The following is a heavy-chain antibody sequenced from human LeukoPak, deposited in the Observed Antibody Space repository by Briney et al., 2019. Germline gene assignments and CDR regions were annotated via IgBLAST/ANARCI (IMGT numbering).Heavy chain of an antibody. CDR3: ARFPTPTYYYDSSGYYDDY. D-gene: IGHD3-22*01. V-gene: IGHV4-34*01. CDR2: INHSGST. J-gene: IGHJ4*02. Sequence: SETLSLTCAVYGGSFSGYYWSWIRQPPGKGLEWIGEINHSGSTNYNPSLKSRVTISVDTSKNQFSLKLSPVTAADTAVYYCARFPTPTYYYDSSGYYDDYWGQGTLVTVSS. CDR1: GGSFSGYY.